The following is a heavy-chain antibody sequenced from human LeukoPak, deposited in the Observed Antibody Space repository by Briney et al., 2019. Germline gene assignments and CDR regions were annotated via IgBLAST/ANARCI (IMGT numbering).Heavy chain of an antibody. J-gene: IGHJ4*02. V-gene: IGHV1-18*01. CDR3: GKDHQYDFDY. Sequence: ASLKVSCKASGYTFTSDGISWGRESPGPQLEGMGWISGYSGNTNYAQKFQDRVTMTTDPSTSTAYMELRSLTSDDTAVYYCGKDHQYDFDYWGQGTLVTVSS. CDR2: ISGYSGNT. D-gene: IGHD2-2*01. CDR1: GYTFTSDG.